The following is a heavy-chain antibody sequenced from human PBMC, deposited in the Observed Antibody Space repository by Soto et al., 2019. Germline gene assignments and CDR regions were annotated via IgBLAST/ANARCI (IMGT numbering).Heavy chain of an antibody. CDR2: ISSSSDST. CDR3: ARGGVKGTTSRGQVYN. Sequence: QVQVVESGGGLVKPGGSLRLSYAASGFTFSDYYMSWIRQAPGKGLEWVSFISSSSDSTKYADSVKGRFTISRDNAKNALYLQLNSLRGEDTAVYYCARGGVKGTTSRGQVYNWGQGTLVTVSS. CDR1: GFTFSDYY. V-gene: IGHV3-11*06. J-gene: IGHJ4*02. D-gene: IGHD1-7*01.